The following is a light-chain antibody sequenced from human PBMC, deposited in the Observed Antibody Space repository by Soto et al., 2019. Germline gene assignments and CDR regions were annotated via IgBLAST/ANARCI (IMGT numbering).Light chain of an antibody. CDR2: DVS. V-gene: IGLV2-11*01. J-gene: IGLJ1*01. Sequence: QSALTQPRSVSGSPGQSVTISCTGTSSDVGAYNYVSWYQQHPGKAPKLMIYDVSKRPSGVPDRFSGSKSGNTASLTISGLPTEDEADYYCSSYAGGYTFVFGTGTKLTVL. CDR1: SSDVGAYNY. CDR3: SSYAGGYTFV.